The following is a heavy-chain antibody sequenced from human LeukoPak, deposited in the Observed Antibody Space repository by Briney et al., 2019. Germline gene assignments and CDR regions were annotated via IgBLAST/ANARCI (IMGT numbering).Heavy chain of an antibody. Sequence: ASVKVSCKASGYTFTSYGISWVRQAPGQGVEWMGWIRAYNGNTNYAQKLQGRVTMTTDTSTSTAYMELRSLRSDDTAVYYCARVADTAMVAPADYWGQGTLVTVSS. J-gene: IGHJ4*02. CDR1: GYTFTSYG. V-gene: IGHV1-18*01. CDR3: ARVADTAMVAPADY. CDR2: IRAYNGNT. D-gene: IGHD5-18*01.